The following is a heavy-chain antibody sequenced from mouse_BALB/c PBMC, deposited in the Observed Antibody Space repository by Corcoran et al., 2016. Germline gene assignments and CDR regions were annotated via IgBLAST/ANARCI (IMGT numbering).Heavy chain of an antibody. CDR1: GYTFTNYG. V-gene: IGHV9-3-1*01. CDR3: ASYGSSYGWFAY. D-gene: IGHD1-1*01. J-gene: IGHJ3*01. Sequence: QIQLVQSGPELKKPGETVKTSCKASGYTFTNYGMNWVKQAPGKGLKWMGWINTYTGEPTYADDFKGRFAFSLETSASTADLQINNLKNEDTATYFCASYGSSYGWFAYWGQGTLVTVSA. CDR2: INTYTGEP.